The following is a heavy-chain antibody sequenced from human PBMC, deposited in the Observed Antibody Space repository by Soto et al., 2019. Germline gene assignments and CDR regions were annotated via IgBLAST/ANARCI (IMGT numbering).Heavy chain of an antibody. CDR1: GYTFPSYG. V-gene: IGHV1-18*01. Sequence: QVQLVQSGAEVKKPGASVKVSCKASGYTFPSYGISWVRQAPGQGLEWMGWISAYNGNTNYAQKFQGSVTMTEDTSTDTAYMELSSLKSEDTAVYFCASGYSYGYYFDFWGQGTLVTVSS. CDR3: ASGYSYGYYFDF. CDR2: ISAYNGNT. J-gene: IGHJ4*02. D-gene: IGHD5-18*01.